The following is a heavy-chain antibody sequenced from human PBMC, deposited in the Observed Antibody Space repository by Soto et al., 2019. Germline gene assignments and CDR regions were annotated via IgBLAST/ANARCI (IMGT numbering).Heavy chain of an antibody. CDR1: GGSFSGYY. CDR2: INHSGST. CDR3: ARALVRCSSTSCYRGYYYYGMEV. Sequence: PSETLSLTCAVYGGSFSGYYWSWIRQPPGKGLEWIGEINHSGSTNYNPSLKSRVTISVDTSKNQFSLKLSSVTAADTAVYYCARALVRCSSTSCYRGYYYYGMEVWGQGTTVTVSS. J-gene: IGHJ6*02. V-gene: IGHV4-34*01. D-gene: IGHD2-2*01.